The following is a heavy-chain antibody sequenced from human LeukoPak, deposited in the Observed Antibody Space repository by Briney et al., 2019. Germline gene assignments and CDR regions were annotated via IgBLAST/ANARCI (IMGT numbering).Heavy chain of an antibody. CDR2: ISGSGGST. CDR3: AKDKSRGYSGYSDY. J-gene: IGHJ4*02. Sequence: GGSLRLSCAACGFTFSSYAMSWVRQAPGKGLEWVSAISGSGGSTYYADSVKSRFTISRDNSKNTLYLQMNSLRAEDTAVYYCAKDKSRGYSGYSDYWGQGTLVTVSS. D-gene: IGHD5-12*01. CDR1: GFTFSSYA. V-gene: IGHV3-23*01.